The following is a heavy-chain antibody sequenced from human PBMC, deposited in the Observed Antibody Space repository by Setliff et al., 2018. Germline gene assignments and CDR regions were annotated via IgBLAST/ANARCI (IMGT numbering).Heavy chain of an antibody. CDR3: AGPFDVGPYPRPIDGLDL. D-gene: IGHD3-9*01. V-gene: IGHV1-2*02. CDR1: GYTFTGYY. J-gene: IGHJ3*01. Sequence: GASVKVSCKASGYTFTGYYMHWVRQAPGQGLEWMGWINPNSGGTNYAQKFQGRVTMTRDTSISTAYMELSRLRSDDTAVYYCAGPFDVGPYPRPIDGLDLWGQGTRVTVS. CDR2: INPNSGGT.